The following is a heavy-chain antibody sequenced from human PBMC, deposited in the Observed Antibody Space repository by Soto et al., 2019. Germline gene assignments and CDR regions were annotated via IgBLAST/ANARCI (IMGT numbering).Heavy chain of an antibody. CDR2: ISGSGGST. Sequence: GGSLRLSCAASGFTFSSYAMSWVRQAPGKGLEWVSAISGSGGSTYYADSVKGRFTISRDNSKNTLYLQMNSLRAEDTAVYYCAKDLIGANRYGLGFDYWGQGTLVTVSS. D-gene: IGHD4-17*01. CDR3: AKDLIGANRYGLGFDY. CDR1: GFTFSSYA. V-gene: IGHV3-23*01. J-gene: IGHJ4*02.